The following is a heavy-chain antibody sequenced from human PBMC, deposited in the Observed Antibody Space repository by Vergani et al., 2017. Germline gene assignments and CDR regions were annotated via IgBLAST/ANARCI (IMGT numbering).Heavy chain of an antibody. V-gene: IGHV4-39*01. J-gene: IGHJ5*02. D-gene: IGHD6-19*01. CDR1: GASIRSSNYY. CDR3: ARHSTVEWLVKLGWIDP. Sequence: QLQLRESGPGLVKPSATLSLTCSVSGASIRSSNYYWGWIRQPPGKGLEWIASIYYSGSTYYNPFLKSRVTISVDTSKNQFSLKLSSVTAADTAVYFCARHSTVEWLVKLGWIDPWGQGILVTVSS. CDR2: IYYSGST.